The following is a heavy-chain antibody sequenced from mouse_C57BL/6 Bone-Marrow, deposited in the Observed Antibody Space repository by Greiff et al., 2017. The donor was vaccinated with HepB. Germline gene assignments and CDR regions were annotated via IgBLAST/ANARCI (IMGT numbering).Heavy chain of an antibody. Sequence: EVKLVESGGGLVKPGGSLKLSCAASGFTFSSYAMSWVRQTPEKRLEWVATISDGGSYTYYPDNVKGRFTISRDNAKNNLYLQMSHLKSEDTAMYYCAREAYYGSSYYFDYWGQGTTLTVSS. CDR3: AREAYYGSSYYFDY. CDR1: GFTFSSYA. D-gene: IGHD1-1*01. V-gene: IGHV5-4*01. J-gene: IGHJ2*01. CDR2: ISDGGSYT.